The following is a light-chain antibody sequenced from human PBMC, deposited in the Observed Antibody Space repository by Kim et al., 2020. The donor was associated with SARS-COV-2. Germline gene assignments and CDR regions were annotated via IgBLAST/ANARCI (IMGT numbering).Light chain of an antibody. CDR3: SSYAGSNNGV. J-gene: IGLJ2*01. CDR2: DVT. V-gene: IGLV2-8*01. Sequence: GQSVTISCTGSSSDIAIYDYVSWYQQHPGKAPKLMIYDVTKRPSGVPDRFSGSKSANTASLTVSGLQAEDEADYYCSSYAGSNNGVFGGGTQVTVL. CDR1: SSDIAIYDY.